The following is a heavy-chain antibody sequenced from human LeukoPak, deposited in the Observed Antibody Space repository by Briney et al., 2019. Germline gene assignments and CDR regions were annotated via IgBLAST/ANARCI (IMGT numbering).Heavy chain of an antibody. J-gene: IGHJ5*02. CDR3: AREGQTYYYDSSGYYKNWFDP. D-gene: IGHD3-22*01. CDR2: IYTSGST. V-gene: IGHV4-61*02. Sequence: SETLSLTCTASGGSISSGSYYWSWIRQPAGKGLEWIGRIYTSGSTNYNPSLKSRVTISVDTSKNQFSLKLSSVTAADTAVYYCAREGQTYYYDSSGYYKNWFDPWGQGTLVTVSS. CDR1: GGSISSGSYY.